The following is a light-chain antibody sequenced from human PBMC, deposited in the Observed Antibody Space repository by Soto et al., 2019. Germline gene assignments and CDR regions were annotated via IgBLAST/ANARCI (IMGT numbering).Light chain of an antibody. Sequence: DIQMTQSPSSLSASVGDRVTITCRASQSISSYLNWYQQKPGKAPTLLIYAASSLQSGVPSRFSGSGSGTDFTLTISSLQPEDFATYYCHQSYGTPRITFGPGTTVDIK. CDR2: AAS. J-gene: IGKJ3*01. CDR3: HQSYGTPRIT. V-gene: IGKV1-39*01. CDR1: QSISSY.